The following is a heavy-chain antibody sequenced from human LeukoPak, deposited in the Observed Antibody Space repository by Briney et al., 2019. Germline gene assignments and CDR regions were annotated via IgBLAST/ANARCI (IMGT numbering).Heavy chain of an antibody. V-gene: IGHV3-23*01. CDR1: GLTFSTYA. Sequence: GGSLRLSWAASGLTFSTYAMSRIRQAPGKGLEWVAAISSSGGSTYYADSVKGRFTISRDNSKNTLYLQMNSLRAEDTAVYYCANRGFDYWGQGTLVTVSS. J-gene: IGHJ4*02. CDR2: ISSSGGST. D-gene: IGHD3-10*01. CDR3: ANRGFDY.